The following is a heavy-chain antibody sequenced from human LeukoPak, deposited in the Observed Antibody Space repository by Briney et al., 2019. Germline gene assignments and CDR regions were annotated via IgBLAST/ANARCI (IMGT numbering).Heavy chain of an antibody. J-gene: IGHJ4*02. CDR2: IYYSGST. D-gene: IGHD5-18*01. CDR3: ARLGVDTAMVGIDY. CDR1: GGSISSYY. V-gene: IGHV4-59*01. Sequence: SETLSLTCTVSGGSISSYYWSWIRQPPGKGLEWIGYIYYSGSTNYNPSLKSRVTISVDTSKNQFSLKLSSVTAADTAVYYCARLGVDTAMVGIDYWGQGTLVTVSS.